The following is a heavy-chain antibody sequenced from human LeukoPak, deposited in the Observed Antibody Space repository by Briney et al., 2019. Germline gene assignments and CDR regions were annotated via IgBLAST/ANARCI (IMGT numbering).Heavy chain of an antibody. CDR2: VMAIFGRV. Sequence: SVKVSCKAPKGTFDSYGISWVRQAPGQGLEWMGGVMAIFGRVKYGQKLQGRATFTTDASTSTAYMELSSLTSDDTGVYYCARGELGDRSGFSFFDYWGQGTLVTVSS. CDR3: ARGELGDRSGFSFFDY. V-gene: IGHV1-69*05. D-gene: IGHD3-22*01. J-gene: IGHJ4*02. CDR1: KGTFDSYG.